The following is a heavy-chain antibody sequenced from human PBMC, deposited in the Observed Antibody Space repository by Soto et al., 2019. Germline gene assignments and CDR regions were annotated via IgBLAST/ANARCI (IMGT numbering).Heavy chain of an antibody. CDR3: ARRSMAVVPEH. CDR2: LNYGRSA. V-gene: IGHV4-59*01. CDR1: GDSISSYY. Sequence: QVQLQESGPGLVKPSETLSLTCAVSGDSISSYYCMWIRLPPGKGLESICYLNYGRSAHYNPSLKRLVTLSVDTSTNHCSLTLRSTTAAYPAVYYCARRSMAVVPEHWGQGTLVTVSS. J-gene: IGHJ4*02. D-gene: IGHD3-22*01.